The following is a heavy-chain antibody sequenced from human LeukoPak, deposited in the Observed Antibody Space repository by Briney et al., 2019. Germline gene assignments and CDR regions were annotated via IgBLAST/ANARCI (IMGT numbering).Heavy chain of an antibody. Sequence: ASVKVSCKASGYTFTSYGISWVRQAPGQGLEWMGWISAYNGNTNYAQKLQGRVTMTTDTSTSTAYMELRSLRSDDTAVYYCARRARVRYCSGGSRSYYFDYWGQGTLVTVSS. CDR2: ISAYNGNT. CDR1: GYTFTSYG. V-gene: IGHV1-18*01. CDR3: ARRARVRYCSGGSRSYYFDY. D-gene: IGHD2-15*01. J-gene: IGHJ4*02.